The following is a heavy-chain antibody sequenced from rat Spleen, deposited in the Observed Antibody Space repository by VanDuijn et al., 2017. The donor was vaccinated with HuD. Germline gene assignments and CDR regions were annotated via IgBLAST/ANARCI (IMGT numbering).Heavy chain of an antibody. J-gene: IGHJ4*01. Sequence: EVQLVESGGGLLQPGRSMKLSCAASGFIFSNYGMAWVRQAPKKGLEWVASISYEGSSTYYGDSVKGRFTISRDNAKSTLYLQMNSLRSEDTATYYCARHSSTYYVMNAWGQGASVTVSS. V-gene: IGHV5-22*01. D-gene: IGHD1-2*01. CDR3: ARHSSTYYVMNA. CDR2: ISYEGSST. CDR1: GFIFSNYG.